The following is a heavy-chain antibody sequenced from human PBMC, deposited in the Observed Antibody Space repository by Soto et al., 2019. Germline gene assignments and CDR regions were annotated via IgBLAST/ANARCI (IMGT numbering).Heavy chain of an antibody. V-gene: IGHV4-34*01. CDR3: ARHGNSCFDY. J-gene: IGHJ4*02. CDR2: IKHSGRT. CDR1: GGSFSGY. Sequence: QVQLQLWGAGLLKPSETLSLTCAVYGGSFSGYWSWIRQPPGKGLEWIGLIKHSGRTLYKPCLKSRVTISVDTSEKQFSLKWSYVTAADTAVYYCARHGNSCFDYWGQGTLVTVSS. D-gene: IGHD1-7*01.